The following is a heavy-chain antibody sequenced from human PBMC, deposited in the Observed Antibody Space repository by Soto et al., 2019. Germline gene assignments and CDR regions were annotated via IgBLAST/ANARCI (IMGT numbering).Heavy chain of an antibody. V-gene: IGHV1-69*02. Sequence: QVQLVQSGAEVKKPGSSVKVSCKASGGTVSSYTISWVRQAPGQGLEWMGRIIPILGIANYAQKFQGRVTITADKSTSTAYMELSSLRSEDTAVYYCARGGIVVVVAALDDAFDIWGQGTMVTVSS. D-gene: IGHD2-15*01. J-gene: IGHJ3*02. CDR2: IIPILGIA. CDR3: ARGGIVVVVAALDDAFDI. CDR1: GGTVSSYT.